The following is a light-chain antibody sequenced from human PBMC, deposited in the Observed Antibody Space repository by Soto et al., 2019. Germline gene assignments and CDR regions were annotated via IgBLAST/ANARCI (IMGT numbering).Light chain of an antibody. Sequence: QSVVTQPPSASGTPGQRVTISCSGSASNIGSNPVNWYQHLPGTAPKLLIYSSSHRPSGVPDRFSGSKSGTSASLAISGLQSGDEADYYCAAWDDSLSGVVFGGGTQLTVL. V-gene: IGLV1-44*01. CDR1: ASNIGSNP. J-gene: IGLJ3*02. CDR2: SSS. CDR3: AAWDDSLSGVV.